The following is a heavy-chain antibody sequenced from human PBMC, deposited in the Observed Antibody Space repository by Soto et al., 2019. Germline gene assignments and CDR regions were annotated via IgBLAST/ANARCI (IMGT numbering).Heavy chain of an antibody. V-gene: IGHV4-4*02. CDR2: IYHSGST. D-gene: IGHD6-13*01. CDR1: GGSVLSTNW. J-gene: IGHJ6*02. Sequence: PSETLSLTCGVSGGSVLSTNWWTWVRQPPGKGLEWIGEIYHSGSTNYNPSLKGRVTISLDKPKNQFSLHLSPMTAADTAVYYCARLYSTRYNSDGLDVWGQGTPVTVSS. CDR3: ARLYSTRYNSDGLDV.